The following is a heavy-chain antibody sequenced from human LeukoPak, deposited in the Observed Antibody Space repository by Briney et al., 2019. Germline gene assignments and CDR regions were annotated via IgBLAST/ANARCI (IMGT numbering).Heavy chain of an antibody. CDR2: ISGSGGST. D-gene: IGHD3-16*02. CDR1: GFTFRSYA. CDR3: AKAHYDYVWGGYREYYFDY. V-gene: IGHV3-23*01. J-gene: IGHJ4*02. Sequence: GGSLRLSCAASGFTFRSYAMSWVRQAPGKGLEWVSVISGSGGSTYYADSVKGRFTISRDNSKNTLYLQMNSLRAEDTAVYYCAKAHYDYVWGGYREYYFDYWGQGTLVTVSS.